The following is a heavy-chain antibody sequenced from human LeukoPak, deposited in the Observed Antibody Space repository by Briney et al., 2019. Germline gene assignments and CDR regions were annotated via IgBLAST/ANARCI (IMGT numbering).Heavy chain of an antibody. J-gene: IGHJ5*02. CDR1: GFTFNTYW. CDR3: ARENWGA. CDR2: ISTDGSSA. Sequence: PGGSLRLSCEASGFTFNTYWMHWVRQAPGKGLVWVSRISTDGSSAGYADSVKGRFTISRDNAKKTLYLQMDSLRVEDTAVYYCARENWGAWGQGTLVTVSS. V-gene: IGHV3-74*01. D-gene: IGHD7-27*01.